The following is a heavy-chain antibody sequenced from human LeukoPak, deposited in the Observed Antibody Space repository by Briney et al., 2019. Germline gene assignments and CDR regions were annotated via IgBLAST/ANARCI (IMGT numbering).Heavy chain of an antibody. CDR1: GGSISSGGYY. V-gene: IGHV4-30-2*01. D-gene: IGHD3-16*01. CDR2: IYHSGST. J-gene: IGHJ3*02. Sequence: SQTLSLTCTVSGGSISSGGYYWSWIRQPPGKGLEWIGYIYHSGSTYYNPSLKSRVTISVDGSKNQFSLKLSSVTAADTAVYYCAGAPLEGEANVAFDIWGKGKMVTVSS. CDR3: AGAPLEGEANVAFDI.